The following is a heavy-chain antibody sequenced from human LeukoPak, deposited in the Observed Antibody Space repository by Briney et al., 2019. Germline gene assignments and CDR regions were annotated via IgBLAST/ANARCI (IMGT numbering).Heavy chain of an antibody. Sequence: GGSLRLSYSASGFTFKSYAMSWVRQAPGKGLEWVSAISGSGGSTYYADSVKGRFTISRDNSKNTLYLQMNSLRAEDTAVYYCAKSPGYYDSSGYYFVHWGQGTLVTVSS. D-gene: IGHD3-22*01. CDR3: AKSPGYYDSSGYYFVH. J-gene: IGHJ4*02. CDR1: GFTFKSYA. CDR2: ISGSGGST. V-gene: IGHV3-23*01.